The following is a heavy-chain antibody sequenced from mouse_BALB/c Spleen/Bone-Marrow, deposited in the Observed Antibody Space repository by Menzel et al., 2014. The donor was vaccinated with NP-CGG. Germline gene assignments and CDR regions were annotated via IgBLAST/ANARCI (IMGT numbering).Heavy chain of an antibody. CDR2: ITNGGDNT. Sequence: EVQLQESGGGLVKPGGSLKLSCAASGFAFSRYDMSWVRQTPEKRLEWVAYITNGGDNTYYPDTVKGRFTISRDNAKNTLYLQMSSRKSEDTAMYYCVRHKNYYAMDYWGQGPSVTVSS. CDR3: VRHKNYYAMDY. V-gene: IGHV5-12-1*01. J-gene: IGHJ4*01. CDR1: GFAFSRYD.